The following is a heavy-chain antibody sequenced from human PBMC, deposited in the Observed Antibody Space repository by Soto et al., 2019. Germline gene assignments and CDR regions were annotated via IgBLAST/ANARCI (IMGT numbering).Heavy chain of an antibody. J-gene: IGHJ4*02. Sequence: EVQLVQSGAEVRKPGESLKISCKGSGYSFVSQWIGWVRQMPGKGLEWMGIIYPGDSDTRYSPSFQGQVTISADESISTAYLQWTSLKASDTAMYYCARRSPELFTAWNYWGQGTLVTVPS. CDR3: ARRSPELFTAWNY. V-gene: IGHV5-51*01. D-gene: IGHD5-18*01. CDR2: IYPGDSDT. CDR1: GYSFVSQW.